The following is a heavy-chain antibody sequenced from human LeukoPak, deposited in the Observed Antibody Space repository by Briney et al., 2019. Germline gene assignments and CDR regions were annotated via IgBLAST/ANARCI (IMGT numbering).Heavy chain of an antibody. CDR1: GYTFTSYY. CDR2: INPSGGST. Sequence: ASVKVSCKVSGYTFTSYYMHWVRQAPGQGLEWMGIINPSGGSTSYAQKFQGRVTITTDESTSTAYMELSSLRSEDTAVYYCARVTGRDCSGGSCYRYWYFDLWGRGTLVTVSS. CDR3: ARVTGRDCSGGSCYRYWYFDL. J-gene: IGHJ2*01. D-gene: IGHD2-15*01. V-gene: IGHV1-46*01.